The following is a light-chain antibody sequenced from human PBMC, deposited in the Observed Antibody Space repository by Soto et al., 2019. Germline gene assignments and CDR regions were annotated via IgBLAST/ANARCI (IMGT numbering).Light chain of an antibody. CDR2: DAS. CDR3: QQYGGMWT. J-gene: IGKJ1*01. CDR1: QSITNR. Sequence: DIQMTQSPSTLSASVGDRVTITCRASQSITNRLAWYQQKPGKAPKVLIYDASNLEYGVPSRFSGSGFGTEFILTISSLQPDDFATYCCQQYGGMWTLGQGTKVDIK. V-gene: IGKV1-5*01.